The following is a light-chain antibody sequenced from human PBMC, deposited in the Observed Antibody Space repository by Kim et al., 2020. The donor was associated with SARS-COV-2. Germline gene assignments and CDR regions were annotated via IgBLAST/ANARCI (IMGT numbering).Light chain of an antibody. Sequence: EIVMTQSPATLSVSAGERATLSCRASQSVSSKLAWYQQKPGQAPRLLIFDASIRASGVPARFSGRGSGTEFTLTIDSLQSEDFAIYYCQQYDNWPPLTVGGGTKVDIK. V-gene: IGKV3-15*01. CDR3: QQYDNWPPLT. J-gene: IGKJ4*01. CDR1: QSVSSK. CDR2: DAS.